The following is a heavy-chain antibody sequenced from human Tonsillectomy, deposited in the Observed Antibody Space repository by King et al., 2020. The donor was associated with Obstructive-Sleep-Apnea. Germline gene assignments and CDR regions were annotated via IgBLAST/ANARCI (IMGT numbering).Heavy chain of an antibody. CDR2: ISSSSNYI. CDR3: ARASNYYGSGSYVPFDY. J-gene: IGHJ4*02. V-gene: IGHV3-21*01. Sequence: VQLVESGGGLVLPGGSLRLSCAASGFTFSSYSMNWVRQAPGKGLEWVSSISSSSNYIYYADSVKGRFTISRDKAKNSLYLQMNSLRAEDAAVYYCARASNYYGSGSYVPFDYWGQGTLVTVSS. CDR1: GFTFSSYS. D-gene: IGHD3-10*01.